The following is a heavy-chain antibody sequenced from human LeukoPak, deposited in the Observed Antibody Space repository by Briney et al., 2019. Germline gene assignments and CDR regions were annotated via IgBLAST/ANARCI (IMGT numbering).Heavy chain of an antibody. Sequence: ASVKVSCKVSGYTLTELSMHWVRQVPGKGLEWMGGFDPEDGETIYAQKFQGRVTMTEDTSTDTAYMELSSLRSEDTAVYYCATDPEPTQYGGKSPGWGQGTLVTVSS. V-gene: IGHV1-24*01. CDR1: GYTLTELS. D-gene: IGHD4-23*01. J-gene: IGHJ4*02. CDR3: ATDPEPTQYGGKSPG. CDR2: FDPEDGET.